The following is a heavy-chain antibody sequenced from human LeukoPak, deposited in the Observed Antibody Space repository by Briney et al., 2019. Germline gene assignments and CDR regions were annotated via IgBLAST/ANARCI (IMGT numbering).Heavy chain of an antibody. CDR1: VYTFTGYY. CDR3: ARDGEQQRANYYMDV. V-gene: IGHV1-2*02. CDR2: INPNSGGT. D-gene: IGHD6-13*01. Sequence: ASVKVSCKASVYTFTGYYMHWVRQAPGQGLEWMGWINPNSGGTNYAQKFQGRVTMTRDTSISTAYMELSRLRSDDTAVYYCARDGEQQRANYYMDVWGKGTTVTISS. J-gene: IGHJ6*03.